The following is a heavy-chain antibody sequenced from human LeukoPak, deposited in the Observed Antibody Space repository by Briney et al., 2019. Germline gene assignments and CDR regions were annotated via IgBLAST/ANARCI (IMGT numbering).Heavy chain of an antibody. CDR3: ARGELGDRSGFSFFDY. V-gene: IGHV1-69*05. D-gene: IGHD3-22*01. CDR1: RGTFDSYG. Sequence: AASVKDSCKAPRGTFDSYGISWVRQAPGQGLEWMGGVMAIFGRVKYGQKFQGRATITTDASTSTAYMELSSLTSEDTGVYYCARGELGDRSGFSFFDYWGQGTLVTVSS. J-gene: IGHJ4*02. CDR2: VMAIFGRV.